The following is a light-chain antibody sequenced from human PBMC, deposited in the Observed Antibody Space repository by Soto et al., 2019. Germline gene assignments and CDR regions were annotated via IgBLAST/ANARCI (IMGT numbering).Light chain of an antibody. CDR3: ISYTRSSTYV. CDR1: SSDIGAYNY. J-gene: IGLJ1*01. CDR2: DVS. Sequence: QSALAQPASVSGSPGQSITISCTGTSSDIGAYNYVSWYQQHPGKAPKLMIYDVSNRPSGVSNRFSGSKSGNTASLTISGPQAEDEADYYCISYTRSSTYVFGTGTKLTVL. V-gene: IGLV2-14*01.